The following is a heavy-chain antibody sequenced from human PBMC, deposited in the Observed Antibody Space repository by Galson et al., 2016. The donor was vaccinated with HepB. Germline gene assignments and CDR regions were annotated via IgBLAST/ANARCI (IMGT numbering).Heavy chain of an antibody. CDR3: ARHRRDVSPHYYYYYGMDV. CDR1: GFTFRSYS. J-gene: IGHJ6*02. Sequence: SLRLSCAVSGFTFRSYSMSWVRQPPGKGLEWVSSISTSGTYISYADSVKGRFTISRDNSKNSVYLQMDSLRAEDTAVYYCARHRRDVSPHYYYYYGMDVWGQGTTVTVSS. V-gene: IGHV3-21*01. D-gene: IGHD2-21*01. CDR2: ISTSGTYI.